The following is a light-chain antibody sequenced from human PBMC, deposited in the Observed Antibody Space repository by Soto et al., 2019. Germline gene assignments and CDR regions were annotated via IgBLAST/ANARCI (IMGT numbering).Light chain of an antibody. V-gene: IGLV2-8*01. CDR2: EVS. Sequence: QPVLTQPPSAPGSFGQSVTISCTGTSSDDGGYNYVSWYQQHPGKAPKLMIYEVSERPSGVPDRFSGSKSVNTASLTVSGLQADDEADYYCSSYSGTHYHNVFGTGTKLTVL. CDR3: SSYSGTHYHNV. J-gene: IGLJ1*01. CDR1: SSDDGGYNY.